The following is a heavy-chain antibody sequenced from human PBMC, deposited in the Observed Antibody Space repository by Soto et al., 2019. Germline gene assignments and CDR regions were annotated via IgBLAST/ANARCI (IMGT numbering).Heavy chain of an antibody. CDR3: ARDQGPYYDILTGYYNPPYY. CDR2: IIPIFGTA. D-gene: IGHD3-9*01. J-gene: IGHJ4*02. V-gene: IGHV1-69*13. Sequence: SVKVSCKASGGTFSSYAISWVRQAPGQGLEWMGGIIPIFGTANYAQKFQGRVTITADESTSTAYMELSSLRSEDTAVYYCARDQGPYYDILTGYYNPPYYWGQGTLVTVSS. CDR1: GGTFSSYA.